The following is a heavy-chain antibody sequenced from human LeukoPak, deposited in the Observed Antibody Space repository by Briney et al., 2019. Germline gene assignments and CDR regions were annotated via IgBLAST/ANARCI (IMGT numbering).Heavy chain of an antibody. CDR1: KFTFSDFW. J-gene: IGHJ4*02. D-gene: IGHD1-7*01. V-gene: IGHV3-7*01. CDR3: ARDGITGTTDY. CDR2: IKTDGSEK. Sequence: GGSLRLSCIASKFTFSDFWMSWVRQTPGKGLEWVANIKTDGSEKYYVDAVKGRFTISRDNARNSLHLQMNSLRAEDTAVYYCARDGITGTTDYWGQGTPVTVSS.